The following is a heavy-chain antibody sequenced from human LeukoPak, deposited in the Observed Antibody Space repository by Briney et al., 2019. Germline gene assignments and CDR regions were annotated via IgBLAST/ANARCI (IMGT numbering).Heavy chain of an antibody. Sequence: PSETLSLTCTVSGYSISTGYYWGWIRQPPGKGLEWIASIYHSGSTYYNLSLKSRVTISVDTSKNQFSLRLSSVTAADTAVYYCARDGRIRFPVTNWIDPWGQGTLVTVSS. D-gene: IGHD3-3*01. J-gene: IGHJ5*02. CDR1: GYSISTGYY. V-gene: IGHV4-38-2*02. CDR2: IYHSGST. CDR3: ARDGRIRFPVTNWIDP.